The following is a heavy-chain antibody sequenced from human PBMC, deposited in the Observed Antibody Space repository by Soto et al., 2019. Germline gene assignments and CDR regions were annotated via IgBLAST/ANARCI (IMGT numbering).Heavy chain of an antibody. D-gene: IGHD2-2*01. J-gene: IGHJ4*02. Sequence: GGSLRPSGSVSVFIFISYGFHWVRQSAGKGLESVALISYDGGIQYYTDSVEGRFTISRDNSKNTLYLQMNSLRVEDTAVYYCASYRTPAVVVPAAIDYWGQGTRVTVSS. V-gene: IGHV3-30-3*01. CDR2: ISYDGGIQ. CDR3: ASYRTPAVVVPAAIDY. CDR1: VFIFISYG.